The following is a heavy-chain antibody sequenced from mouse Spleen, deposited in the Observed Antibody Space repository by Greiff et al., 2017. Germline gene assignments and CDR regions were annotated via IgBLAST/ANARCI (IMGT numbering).Heavy chain of an antibody. Sequence: QVQLKESGPSLVQPSQSLSITCTVSGFSLTNYVVHWVRQSPGKGLDWLGVIWRGGNTDYNAAFMSRLSITKDNSKSQVFFEMNSLQADDTAIYYCAAGNHIDYWGQGTSVTVSS. CDR3: AAGNHIDY. D-gene: IGHD2-1*01. CDR2: IWRGGNT. J-gene: IGHJ4*01. V-gene: IGHV2-5-1*01. CDR1: GFSLTNYV.